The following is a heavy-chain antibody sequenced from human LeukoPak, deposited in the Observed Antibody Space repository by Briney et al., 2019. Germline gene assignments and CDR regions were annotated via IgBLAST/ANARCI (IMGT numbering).Heavy chain of an antibody. Sequence: GGSLRLSCAASGFTFSSYGMHWVRQAPGKGLEWVSYISRGGDTIYFADSVKGRFTISRDNAKNSLYLQMSSLRAEDTAVYYCARDYASDYWGQGTLVTVSS. CDR3: ARDYASDY. CDR2: ISRGGDTI. V-gene: IGHV3-48*04. J-gene: IGHJ4*02. D-gene: IGHD3-10*01. CDR1: GFTFSSYG.